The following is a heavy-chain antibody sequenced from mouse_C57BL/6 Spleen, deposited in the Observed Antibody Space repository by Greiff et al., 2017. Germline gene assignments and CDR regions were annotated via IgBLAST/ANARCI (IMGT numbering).Heavy chain of an antibody. CDR2: ISYDGSN. CDR1: GYSITSGYY. V-gene: IGHV3-6*01. CDR3: ARGGYYEGYAMDY. J-gene: IGHJ4*01. Sequence: EVKLMESGPGLVKPSQSLSLTCSVTGYSITSGYYWNWIRQFPGNKLEWMGYISYDGSNNYNPSLKNRISITRDTSKNQFFLKLNSVTTEDTATYYCARGGYYEGYAMDYWGQGTSVTVSS. D-gene: IGHD1-1*01.